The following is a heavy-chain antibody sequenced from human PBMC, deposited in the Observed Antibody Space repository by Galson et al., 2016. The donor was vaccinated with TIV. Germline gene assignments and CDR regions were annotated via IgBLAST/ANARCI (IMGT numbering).Heavy chain of an antibody. D-gene: IGHD2-15*01. J-gene: IGHJ6*02. V-gene: IGHV3-66*02. CDR2: ISDGGNT. CDR3: ARDRVVDATYYYYYYGMDV. Sequence: SLRLSCAASGLSVSINYMTWVRQAPGKGLEWVSLISDGGNTYYTDPVKGRFTISRENSKNTLYLQMNSLRIEDTAVYYCARDRVVDATYYYYYYGMDVWGQGTAVTVSS. CDR1: GLSVSINY.